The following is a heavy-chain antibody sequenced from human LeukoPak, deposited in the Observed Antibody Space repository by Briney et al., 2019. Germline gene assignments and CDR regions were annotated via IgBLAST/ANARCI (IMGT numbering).Heavy chain of an antibody. CDR3: ATSRITIVRGFRDH. CDR1: GGTFTSYA. J-gene: IGHJ4*02. V-gene: IGHV1-69*06. Sequence: GSSVKVSCKASGGTFTSYAISWGRQAPAQGLEWKGGVIPIFGTANYAQKFQSRVTITADKSTSTAYMELSSLRSEHTAVYYCATSRITIVRGFRDHWGQGTLDTVSS. D-gene: IGHD3-10*01. CDR2: VIPIFGTA.